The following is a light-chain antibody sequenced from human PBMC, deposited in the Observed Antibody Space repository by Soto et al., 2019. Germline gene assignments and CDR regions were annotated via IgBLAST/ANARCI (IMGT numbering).Light chain of an antibody. CDR2: DND. CDR3: ATWDSSVSAGV. J-gene: IGLJ2*01. V-gene: IGLV1-51*01. Sequence: QSVLTQPPSVSAAPGQKVTISCSGSSSNIGNNYVSWYQQLPGTAPKLLIYDNDKRPSGIPDRFSGSKSGTSATLGVTGLQTGDEADYYCATWDSSVSAGVFGGGTKLTVL. CDR1: SSNIGNNY.